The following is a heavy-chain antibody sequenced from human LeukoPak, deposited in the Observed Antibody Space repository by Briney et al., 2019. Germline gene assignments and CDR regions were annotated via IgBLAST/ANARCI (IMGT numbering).Heavy chain of an antibody. D-gene: IGHD4/OR15-4a*01. V-gene: IGHV3-7*01. J-gene: IGHJ4*02. Sequence: PGGSLRLSCAASGFIFNDSRMSWVRQAPGKGLEWVANIRHDGSEKYYLDSVRGRFTISRDNAKNAVYSQMNNLRGEDTAVYYCATGANLFQYWGQGTLVTVSS. CDR2: IRHDGSEK. CDR1: GFIFNDSR. CDR3: ATGANLFQY.